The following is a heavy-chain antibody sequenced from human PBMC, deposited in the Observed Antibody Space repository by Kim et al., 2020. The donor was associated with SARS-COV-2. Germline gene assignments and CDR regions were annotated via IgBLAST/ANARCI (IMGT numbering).Heavy chain of an antibody. CDR1: GFTFGDYA. V-gene: IGHV3-49*03. J-gene: IGHJ6*02. CDR2: IRSKAYGGTT. D-gene: IGHD3-22*01. Sequence: GGSLKLSCTASGFTFGDYAMSWFRQAPGKGLEWVGFIRSKAYGGTTEYAASVKGRFTISRDDSKSIAYLQMNSLKTEDTAVYYCTRGARSYGSGYSIYYGMDVWGQGTTVTVSS. CDR3: TRGARSYGSGYSIYYGMDV.